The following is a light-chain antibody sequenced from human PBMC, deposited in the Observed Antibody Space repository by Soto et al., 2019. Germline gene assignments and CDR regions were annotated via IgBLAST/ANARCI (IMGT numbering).Light chain of an antibody. CDR2: GAS. Sequence: IVLTQAPGTLSLSPGERATLSCRASQSVSSSYLAWYQQKPDQAPRLLIYGASSRATGIPDRFSGSGSVTDFTLTISRLEPEDFAVYYCQQYGSSPSRTFGQGTKLEIK. V-gene: IGKV3-20*01. CDR3: QQYGSSPSRT. CDR1: QSVSSSY. J-gene: IGKJ2*01.